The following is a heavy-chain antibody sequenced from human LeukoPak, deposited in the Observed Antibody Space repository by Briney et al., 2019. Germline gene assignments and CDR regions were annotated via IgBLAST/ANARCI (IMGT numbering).Heavy chain of an antibody. V-gene: IGHV4-4*07. CDR3: ARYLRIEGKYYFDY. J-gene: IGHJ4*02. CDR1: GGSISSYY. CDR2: IYTSGST. Sequence: SETLSLTCTVSGGSISSYYWSWIRQPAGKGLEWIGRIYTSGSTNYNPSLKSRVTMSVDTSKNQFSLKLTSVTAADTAVYYCARYLRIEGKYYFDYWGQGTLVTVSS. D-gene: IGHD1-26*01.